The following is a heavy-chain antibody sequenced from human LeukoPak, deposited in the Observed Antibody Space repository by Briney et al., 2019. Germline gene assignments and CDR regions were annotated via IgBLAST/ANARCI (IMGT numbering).Heavy chain of an antibody. Sequence: GGSLRLSCAAPGFTFSSYAMHWVRQAPGKGLEWVAVISYDGSNKYYADSVKGRFTISRDNSKNTLYLQMNSLRAEDTAVYYCARDIYGDLFDYWGQGTLVTVSS. V-gene: IGHV3-30-3*01. CDR1: GFTFSSYA. CDR2: ISYDGSNK. CDR3: ARDIYGDLFDY. J-gene: IGHJ4*02. D-gene: IGHD4-17*01.